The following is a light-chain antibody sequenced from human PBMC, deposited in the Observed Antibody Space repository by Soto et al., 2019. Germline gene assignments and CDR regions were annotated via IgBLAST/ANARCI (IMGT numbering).Light chain of an antibody. CDR2: DVS. V-gene: IGLV2-11*01. J-gene: IGLJ3*02. CDR1: SSDVGGYKY. CDR3: CSYAGNRTFV. Sequence: QSALTQPRSVSGSPGQSVTISCTGTSSDVGGYKYVSWYQQHPGKAPKFIIYDVSERPSGVPDRFSGSKSGNTASLTISGLQAEDEADYHCCSYAGNRTFVFGGGTKLTVL.